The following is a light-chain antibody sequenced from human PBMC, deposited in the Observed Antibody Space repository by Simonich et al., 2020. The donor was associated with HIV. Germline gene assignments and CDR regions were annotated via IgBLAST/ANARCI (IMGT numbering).Light chain of an antibody. J-gene: IGLJ2*01. CDR2: DVI. CDR3: SSYTGSNTVI. V-gene: IGLV2-14*03. Sequence: LTHPASVSGSPGRRTTISCPGTSSEVGGYTYVSWYQQHPGKAPKLIFYDVIKRPSGVSKRFSGSKSGNTASLTISRLRAEDEADYYCSSYTGSNTVIFGGGTKLTVL. CDR1: SSEVGGYTY.